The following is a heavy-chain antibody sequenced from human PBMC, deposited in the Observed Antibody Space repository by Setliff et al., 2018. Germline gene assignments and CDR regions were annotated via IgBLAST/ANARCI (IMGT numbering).Heavy chain of an antibody. J-gene: IGHJ6*03. CDR1: GDTFRSYG. CDR2: TIPMFGST. Sequence: GASVKVSCKASGDTFRSYGISWVRQAPGQGLGWMGGTIPMFGSTTYAQKFQGRVTIITDESTTTAYMELSSLGSEDTAVYYCVREGVDTRSSTDYRYYMDVWGKGTTVTVSS. V-gene: IGHV1-69*05. CDR3: VREGVDTRSSTDYRYYMDV. D-gene: IGHD5-18*01.